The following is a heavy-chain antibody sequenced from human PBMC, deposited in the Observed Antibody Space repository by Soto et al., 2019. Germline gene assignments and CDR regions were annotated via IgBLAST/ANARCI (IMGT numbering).Heavy chain of an antibody. D-gene: IGHD1-1*01. CDR3: ATLPPRIVEMTTEIPS. Sequence: PSGTLALTCAVSGTSISSTFWWTGVRRPPGKGLEWIGEVYHTGTTKYNPSLKNRVTISVDKSNNQFSLELRAVTAADTAVYYCATLPPRIVEMTTEIPSWGQGTLVTVSS. V-gene: IGHV4-4*02. J-gene: IGHJ5*02. CDR1: GTSISSTFW. CDR2: VYHTGTT.